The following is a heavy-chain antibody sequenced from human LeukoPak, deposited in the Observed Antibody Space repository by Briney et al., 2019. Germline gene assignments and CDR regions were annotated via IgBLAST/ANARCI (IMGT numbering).Heavy chain of an antibody. Sequence: SETLSLTCTVSGGSISSYYWSWIRQPPGKGLEWIGSIYHSGSTYYNPSLKSRVTISVDTSKNQFSLKLSSVTAADTAVYYCARGMVTSTDYFDYWGQGTLVTVSS. J-gene: IGHJ4*02. D-gene: IGHD2-21*02. CDR2: IYHSGST. CDR3: ARGMVTSTDYFDY. V-gene: IGHV4-59*12. CDR1: GGSISSYY.